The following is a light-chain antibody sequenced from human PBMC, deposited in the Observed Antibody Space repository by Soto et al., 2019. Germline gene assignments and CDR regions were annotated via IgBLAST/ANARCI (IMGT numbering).Light chain of an antibody. V-gene: IGKV1-9*01. CDR1: QGIRSY. CDR3: QQGYTYPLT. CDR2: DAY. Sequence: IQLTQSPSSLSASVGDRVTITCRASQGIRSYLAWYQQKPGKAPNLLIYDAYTLQSGVPSRFSGSGSGTDYTLTISSLQPEDFATYYCQQGYTYPLTFGGGTKVEIK. J-gene: IGKJ4*01.